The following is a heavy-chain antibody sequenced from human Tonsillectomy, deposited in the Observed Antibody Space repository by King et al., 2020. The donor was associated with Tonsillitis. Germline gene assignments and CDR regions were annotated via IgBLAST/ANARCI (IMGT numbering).Heavy chain of an antibody. CDR2: TYQRSKWYN. J-gene: IGHJ4*02. CDR3: ARGEYGGYDFDY. V-gene: IGHV6-1*01. CDR1: GDSVSSNSAA. Sequence: VQMQQSGPGLVKTSQTLSLTCAISGDSVSSNSAAWNWVRQSPSRGLEWLGRTYQRSKWYNEYAMSVKSRITITPDTSKNQFSLQLNSVTLEDTAVYYCARGEYGGYDFDYWGQGTLVTVSS. D-gene: IGHD5-12*01.